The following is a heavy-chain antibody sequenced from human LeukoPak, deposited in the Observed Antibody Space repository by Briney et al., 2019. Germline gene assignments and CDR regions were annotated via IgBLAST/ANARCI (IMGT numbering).Heavy chain of an antibody. D-gene: IGHD3-22*01. CDR2: IKSDGST. Sequence: PGGSLRLSCAASGFTFSSYWMHWVRHAPGKGLVWVSRIKSDGSTTYADSVKGRFTISRDNSKNTVSLQMNSLRAEDTGVYYCARAPSEIGGYYPEYFRHWGQGTLVTVSS. J-gene: IGHJ1*01. CDR3: ARAPSEIGGYYPEYFRH. CDR1: GFTFSSYW. V-gene: IGHV3-74*01.